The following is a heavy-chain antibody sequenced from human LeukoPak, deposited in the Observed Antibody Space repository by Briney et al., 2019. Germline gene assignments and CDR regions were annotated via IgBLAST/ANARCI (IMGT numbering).Heavy chain of an antibody. CDR2: ISSSGSTI. D-gene: IGHD3-10*02. Sequence: GGSLRLSCAASGFTFYDYGMTWVRQAPGKGLEWVSYISSSGSTIYYADSVKGRFTISRDNAKNSLYLQMNSLRAEDTAVYYCAELGITMIGGVWGKGTTVTISS. CDR1: GFTFYDYG. V-gene: IGHV3-48*04. CDR3: AELGITMIGGV. J-gene: IGHJ6*04.